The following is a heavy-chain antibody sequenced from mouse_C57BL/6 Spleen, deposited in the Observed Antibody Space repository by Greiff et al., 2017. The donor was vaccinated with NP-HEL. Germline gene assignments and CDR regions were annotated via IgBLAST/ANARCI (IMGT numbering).Heavy chain of an antibody. D-gene: IGHD1-1*01. CDR3: AQSHGSSYYYAMDY. CDR1: GFNIKNTY. J-gene: IGHJ4*01. V-gene: IGHV14-3*01. Sequence: VQLKESVAELVRPGASVKLSCTASGFNIKNTYMHWVKQRPEQGLEWIGRIDPANGNTKYAPKIQGKATITADTSSNTAYLQLSSLTSEDTAIYYWAQSHGSSYYYAMDYWGQGTSVTVSS. CDR2: IDPANGNT.